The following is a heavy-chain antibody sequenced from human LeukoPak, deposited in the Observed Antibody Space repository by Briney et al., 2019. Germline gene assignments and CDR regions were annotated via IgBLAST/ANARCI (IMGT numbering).Heavy chain of an antibody. J-gene: IGHJ6*03. CDR1: GGSFSGYY. Sequence: PSETPSLTCAVYGGSFSGYYWSWIRQPPGKGLEWIGEINHSGGTNYNPSLKSRVTISVDTSKNQFSLKLSSVTAADTAVYYCARGPRITIFGVVPYYMDVWGKGTSVTVSS. CDR3: ARGPRITIFGVVPYYMDV. V-gene: IGHV4-34*01. D-gene: IGHD3-3*01. CDR2: INHSGGT.